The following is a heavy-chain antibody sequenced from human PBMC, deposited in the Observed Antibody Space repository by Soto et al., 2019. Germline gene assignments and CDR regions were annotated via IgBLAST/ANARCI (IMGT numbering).Heavy chain of an antibody. J-gene: IGHJ6*02. V-gene: IGHV4-34*01. Sequence: LSLTCAVYGGSFSGYYWSWIRQPPGKGLEWIGEINHSGSTNYNPSLKSRVTISVDTSKNQFSLKLSSVTAADTAVYYCARGFSVLRYFDWFLDYYGMDVWGQGTTVTVSS. CDR2: INHSGST. CDR1: GGSFSGYY. D-gene: IGHD3-9*01. CDR3: ARGFSVLRYFDWFLDYYGMDV.